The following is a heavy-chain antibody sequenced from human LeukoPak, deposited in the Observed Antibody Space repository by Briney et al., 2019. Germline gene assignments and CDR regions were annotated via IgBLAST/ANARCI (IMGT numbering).Heavy chain of an antibody. V-gene: IGHV1-69*01. CDR2: IIPIFGTA. Sequence: GASVKVSCKASGGTFSSYAISWVRQAPGQGLEWMGGIIPIFGTANYAQKFQGRVTITADESTSTAYMELSSLRSEDTAVYYCARSPYCSGGSCYQRPFDYWGQGTLVTVSS. D-gene: IGHD2-15*01. CDR3: ARSPYCSGGSCYQRPFDY. J-gene: IGHJ4*02. CDR1: GGTFSSYA.